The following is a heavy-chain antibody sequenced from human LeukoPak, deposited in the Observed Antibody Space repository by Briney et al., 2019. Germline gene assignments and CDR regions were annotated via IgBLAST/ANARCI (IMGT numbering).Heavy chain of an antibody. CDR1: GGSISSYY. CDR2: ISTSGST. D-gene: IGHD2-8*02. J-gene: IGHJ4*02. V-gene: IGHV4-4*07. CDR3: AXXXXXXXSVLTRKRSYYFDY. Sequence: SETLSLTCTVSGGSISSYYWSWIRQPAGKGLESIGHISTSGSTNYNPSLKSRVTMSVDTSKNQFSLKLSSVTAADTAEYYCAXXXXXXXSVLTRKRSYYFDYWGQGTLVTVSS.